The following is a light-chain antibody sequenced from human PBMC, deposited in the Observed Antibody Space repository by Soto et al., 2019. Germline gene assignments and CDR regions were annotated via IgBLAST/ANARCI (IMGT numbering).Light chain of an antibody. J-gene: IGKJ1*01. Sequence: EVVLTQSPGTLSLSPGERATLSCRASQSVRSTYLAWYQQKPGQAPRLLIYGASRRAPGVPDRFSGSGSGTDFTLTISRLDPEAFAVYYCQQYGSSLWKFGQGTKAEIK. V-gene: IGKV3-20*01. CDR1: QSVRSTY. CDR2: GAS. CDR3: QQYGSSLWK.